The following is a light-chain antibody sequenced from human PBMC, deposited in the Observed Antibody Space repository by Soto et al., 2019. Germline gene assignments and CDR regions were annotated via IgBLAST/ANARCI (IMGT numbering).Light chain of an antibody. CDR1: QRVSNSL. CDR3: QTYGDSLFT. V-gene: IGKV3-20*01. Sequence: EIVLTQSPGTLSLSPGERATLSCRASQRVSNSLVAWYQQKPGQAPRPLMSAASSRATGIPDRFSGSGSGTDLPLTISSLEPEDFAVYYCQTYGDSLFTFGPGTKVDTK. CDR2: AAS. J-gene: IGKJ3*01.